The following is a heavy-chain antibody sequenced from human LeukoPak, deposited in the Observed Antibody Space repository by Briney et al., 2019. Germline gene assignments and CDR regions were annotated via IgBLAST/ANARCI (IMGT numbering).Heavy chain of an antibody. D-gene: IGHD3-3*01. Sequence: GESLKISCKGSGYSFTSYWIGWVRQMPGKGLEWMGIIYPGDSDTRYSPSFQGQVTISADKSISTAYLQWSSLKASDTAMYYCARQPGVVRGKESIDYWGQGTLVTVSS. CDR1: GYSFTSYW. CDR2: IYPGDSDT. CDR3: ARQPGVVRGKESIDY. V-gene: IGHV5-51*01. J-gene: IGHJ4*02.